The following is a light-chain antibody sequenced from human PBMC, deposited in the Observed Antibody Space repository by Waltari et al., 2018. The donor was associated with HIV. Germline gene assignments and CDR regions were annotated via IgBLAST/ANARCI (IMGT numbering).Light chain of an antibody. CDR3: YSTYSSGVSWV. J-gene: IGLJ3*02. Sequence: SYELTQPPSVSVYPGQTARNTCSGEALPQTYVYWYQQKSGQAPVLVIYEDTKRPSGISETFSGSSSGTVATLTITGAQVEHEADYYCYSTYSSGVSWVFGGGTKLTVL. CDR1: ALPQTY. CDR2: EDT. V-gene: IGLV3-10*01.